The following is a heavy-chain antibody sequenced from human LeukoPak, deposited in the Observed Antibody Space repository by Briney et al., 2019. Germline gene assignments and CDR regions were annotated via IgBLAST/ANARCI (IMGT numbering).Heavy chain of an antibody. J-gene: IGHJ4*02. Sequence: GGSLRLSCAASGFTFSSYAMHWVRQAPGKGLEWMGGFDPEDGETIYAQKFQGRVTMTEDTSTDTAYMELSSLRSEDTAVYYCATVPQPGILDYWGQGTLVTVSS. D-gene: IGHD7-27*01. CDR3: ATVPQPGILDY. CDR1: GFTFSSYA. CDR2: FDPEDGET. V-gene: IGHV1-24*01.